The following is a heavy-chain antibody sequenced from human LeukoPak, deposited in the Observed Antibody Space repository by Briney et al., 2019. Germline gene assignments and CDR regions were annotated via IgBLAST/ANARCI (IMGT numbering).Heavy chain of an antibody. CDR3: ARAPGYYYYGMDV. Sequence: ASVKVSCKASGGTFSSYAISWVRQAPGQGLEWMGGIIPIFGTANYAQKFQGRVTITADKSTSTAYMELSRLRSDDTAVYYCARAPGYYYYGMDVWGQGTTVTVSS. CDR2: IIPIFGTA. V-gene: IGHV1-69*06. CDR1: GGTFSSYA. J-gene: IGHJ6*02.